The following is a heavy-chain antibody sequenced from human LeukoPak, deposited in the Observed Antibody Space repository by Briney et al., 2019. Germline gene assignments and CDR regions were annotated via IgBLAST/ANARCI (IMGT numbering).Heavy chain of an antibody. J-gene: IGHJ6*04. CDR2: IKEDGSDK. Sequence: GGSLRLSCTASGFSFSGYAMTWVRQAPGKGLEWVANIKEDGSDKQYVDSVKGRFTISRDNAENSLHLQMNSLRAEDTAVYYCVRESAFWSGQGIGRPLDVWGKGTTVTVSS. CDR1: GFSFSGYA. CDR3: VRESAFWSGQGIGRPLDV. V-gene: IGHV3-7*01. D-gene: IGHD3-3*01.